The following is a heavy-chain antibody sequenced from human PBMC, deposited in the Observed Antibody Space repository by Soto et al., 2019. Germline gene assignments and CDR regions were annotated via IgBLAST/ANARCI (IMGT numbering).Heavy chain of an antibody. V-gene: IGHV3-33*01. CDR2: IWYDGSNK. D-gene: IGHD6-25*01. J-gene: IGHJ6*02. CDR1: GFTFSSYG. Sequence: RRLSCAASGFTFSSYGMHWVRQAPGKGLEWVAVIWYDGSNKYYADSVKGRFTISRDNSKNTLYLQMNSLRAEDTAVYYCARDQRRGLGGMDVWGPATTVTVSS. CDR3: ARDQRRGLGGMDV.